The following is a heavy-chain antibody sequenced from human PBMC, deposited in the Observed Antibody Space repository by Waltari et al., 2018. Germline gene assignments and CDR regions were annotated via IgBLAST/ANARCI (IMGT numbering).Heavy chain of an antibody. Sequence: EVQLLESGGGLVQPGGSLRLSCAASGFTFSSYAMSWVRQAPGKGLEWGSAISGSGGSTYYADSVKGRFTISRDNSKNTLYLQMNSLRAEDTAVYYCAKGPHYYYDSSGSVDYWGQGTLVTVSS. CDR1: GFTFSSYA. J-gene: IGHJ4*02. V-gene: IGHV3-23*01. CDR3: AKGPHYYYDSSGSVDY. D-gene: IGHD3-22*01. CDR2: ISGSGGST.